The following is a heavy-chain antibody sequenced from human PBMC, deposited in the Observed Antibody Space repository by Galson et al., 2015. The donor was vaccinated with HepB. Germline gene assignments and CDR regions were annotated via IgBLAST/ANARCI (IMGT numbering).Heavy chain of an antibody. CDR3: ARDHVVAARKWFDP. J-gene: IGHJ5*02. D-gene: IGHD2-15*01. V-gene: IGHV1-18*01. CDR2: INSYNGNT. Sequence: SVKVSCKASGYKFTNYGINWVRQAPGQGLEWMGWINSYNGNTNYAQKFQGRVTLTTDTSTSTAYMELRSLRSDDTAVYYCARDHVVAARKWFDPWGQGTLLTVSS. CDR1: GYKFTNYG.